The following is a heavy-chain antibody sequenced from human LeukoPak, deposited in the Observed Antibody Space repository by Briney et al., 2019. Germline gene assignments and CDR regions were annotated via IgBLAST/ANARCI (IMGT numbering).Heavy chain of an antibody. J-gene: IGHJ4*02. CDR3: ATESSLSN. CDR2: IKEDGSEK. V-gene: IGHV3-7*01. Sequence: QPGGSLRLSWAASGFTFSRSWMTWVRQAPGKGLEWVANIKEDGSEKHYVDSVKGRFTISRDNAKNSLYLQMNSLRVEDTAVYYCATESSLSNWGRGTLVTVSS. D-gene: IGHD3-16*02. CDR1: GFTFSRSW.